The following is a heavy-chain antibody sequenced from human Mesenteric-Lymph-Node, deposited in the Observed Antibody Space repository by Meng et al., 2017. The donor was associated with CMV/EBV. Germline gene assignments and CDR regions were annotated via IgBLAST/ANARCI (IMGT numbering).Heavy chain of an antibody. CDR3: ARDEGGYDFWSGYHGRDNWFDP. CDR2: IIPILGIA. D-gene: IGHD3-3*01. J-gene: IGHJ5*02. V-gene: IGHV1-69*04. Sequence: SVKVSCKASGGTFSSYTISWVRQAPGQGLEWMGRIIPILGIANYAQKFQGRVTITADKSTSTAYMELSSLRSEDTAVYYCARDEGGYDFWSGYHGRDNWFDPWGQGTLVTVSS. CDR1: GGTFSSYT.